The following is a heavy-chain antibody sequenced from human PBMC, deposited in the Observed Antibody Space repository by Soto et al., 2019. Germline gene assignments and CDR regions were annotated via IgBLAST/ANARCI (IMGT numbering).Heavy chain of an antibody. CDR2: IWYDGSNK. J-gene: IGHJ5*02. CDR3: ARDGLGYCSSTSCYSYNWFDP. Sequence: QVQLVESGGGVVQPGRSLRLSCAASGFTFSSYGMHWVRQAPGKGLEWVAVIWYDGSNKYYADSVKGRFTISRDNSKNTLYLQMNSLRAEDTAVYYCARDGLGYCSSTSCYSYNWFDPWGQGTLVTVSS. D-gene: IGHD2-2*01. CDR1: GFTFSSYG. V-gene: IGHV3-33*01.